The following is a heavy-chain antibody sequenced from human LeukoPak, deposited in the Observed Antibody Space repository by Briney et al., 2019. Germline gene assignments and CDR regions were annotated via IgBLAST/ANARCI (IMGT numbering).Heavy chain of an antibody. D-gene: IGHD1-7*01. CDR1: GYSFTSYY. J-gene: IGHJ3*02. V-gene: IGHV1-46*03. CDR2: INSIGGST. Sequence: ASMKVSCKASGYSFTSYYMNWVRQAPGQGLEWIGIINSIGGSTHHAQRFQGRLTMTRDTSTSTGYMELSSLRSEDTAVYYCARGELFFSAFDIWGQGTMVIVSS. CDR3: ARGELFFSAFDI.